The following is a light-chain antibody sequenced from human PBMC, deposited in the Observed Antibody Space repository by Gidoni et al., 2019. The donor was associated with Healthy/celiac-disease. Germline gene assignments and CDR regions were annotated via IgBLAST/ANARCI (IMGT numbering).Light chain of an antibody. J-gene: IGKJ1*01. CDR2: GAS. Sequence: EFVLTQSPGTLSLSPRERATLSCRASQRVSSSYLAWYQQKPGQAPRLLIYGASSRATGIPDRFSGSGSGTDFTLTISRLEPEDFAVYYCQQYGSSLWTFGQGTKVEIK. V-gene: IGKV3-20*01. CDR1: QRVSSSY. CDR3: QQYGSSLWT.